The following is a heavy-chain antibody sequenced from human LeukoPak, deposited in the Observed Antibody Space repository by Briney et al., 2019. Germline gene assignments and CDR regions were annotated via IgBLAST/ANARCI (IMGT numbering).Heavy chain of an antibody. J-gene: IGHJ6*03. D-gene: IGHD3-22*01. Sequence: KPSETLSLTCAVYGGSFSGYYWSWIRQPPGKGLEWIGEINHSGSTNYNPSLKSRVTISVDTSKKQFSLKLSSVTAADTAVYYCARDCATGLFPNYYYYYMDVWGKGTTVTVSS. V-gene: IGHV4-34*01. CDR3: ARDCATGLFPNYYYYYMDV. CDR1: GGSFSGYY. CDR2: INHSGST.